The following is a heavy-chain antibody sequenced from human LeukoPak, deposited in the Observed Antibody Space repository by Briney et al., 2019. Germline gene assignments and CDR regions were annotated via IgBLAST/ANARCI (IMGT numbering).Heavy chain of an antibody. CDR3: ARGRYGRRAFDI. CDR1: GGSFSGDY. V-gene: IGHV4-34*01. J-gene: IGHJ3*02. CDR2: INHSGST. D-gene: IGHD3-16*01. Sequence: SETLSLTCAVYGGSFSGDYWSWMRQPPGKGLEWMGEINHSGSTTYTPSLKSRVTISVDTSKNQFSLKLSSVTAADAAVYYCARGRYGRRAFDIWGQGTMVTVSS.